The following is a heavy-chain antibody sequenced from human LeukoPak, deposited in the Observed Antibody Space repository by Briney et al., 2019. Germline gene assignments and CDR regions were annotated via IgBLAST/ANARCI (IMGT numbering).Heavy chain of an antibody. V-gene: IGHV4-59*12. CDR3: ARWATVTSGYFDY. CDR2: VYHSGST. J-gene: IGHJ4*02. Sequence: PSETLSLTCTVSGGSISNYDWSCIRQPPGKGLEWIGYVYHSGSTNYNPSLKSRVTMSVDTSKNQFSLKLSSVTAADTAVYYCARWATVTSGYFDYWGQGTLVTVSS. CDR1: GGSISNYD. D-gene: IGHD4-17*01.